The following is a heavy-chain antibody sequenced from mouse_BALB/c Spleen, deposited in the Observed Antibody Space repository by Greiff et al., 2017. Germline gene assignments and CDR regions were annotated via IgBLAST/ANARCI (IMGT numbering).Heavy chain of an antibody. CDR1: GDSITSGY. D-gene: IGHD2-10*01. V-gene: IGHV3-8*02. CDR2: ISYSGST. Sequence: VQLLQSGPSLVKPSQTLSLTCSVTGDSITSGYWNWIRKFPGNKLEYMGYISYSGSTYYNPSLKSRISITRDTSKNQYYLQLNSVTTEDTATYYCARYTYYGNNDAMDYWGQGTSVTVSS. CDR3: ARYTYYGNNDAMDY. J-gene: IGHJ4*01.